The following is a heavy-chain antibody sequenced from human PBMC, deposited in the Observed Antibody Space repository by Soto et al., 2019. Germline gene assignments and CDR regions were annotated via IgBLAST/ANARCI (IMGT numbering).Heavy chain of an antibody. D-gene: IGHD2-15*01. CDR3: ARRYGGTFDY. CDR2: IYYSGRT. Sequence: QVQLQESGPGLVKPSETLSLTCTVSGGSISSYYWSWIRQPPGKGLEWIGYIYYSGRTNYNPSLKSRVTISVDTSKNQFPRKLSYVTAADTAVYYCARRYGGTFDYWGQGTLVTVSS. V-gene: IGHV4-59*08. J-gene: IGHJ4*02. CDR1: GGSISSYY.